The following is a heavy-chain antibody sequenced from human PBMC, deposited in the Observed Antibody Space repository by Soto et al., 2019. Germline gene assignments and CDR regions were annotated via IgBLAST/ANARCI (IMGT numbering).Heavy chain of an antibody. V-gene: IGHV5-51*01. CDR3: ARLGGGQWLVSKGNFDY. CDR1: GYSFTSYW. D-gene: IGHD6-19*01. Sequence: LKISCRGSGYSFTSYWMGWVRQMPGKGLEWMGIIYPGDSDTRYSPSFQGQVTISADKSISTAYLQWSSLKASDTAMYYCARLGGGQWLVSKGNFDYWGQGTLVTVSS. CDR2: IYPGDSDT. J-gene: IGHJ4*02.